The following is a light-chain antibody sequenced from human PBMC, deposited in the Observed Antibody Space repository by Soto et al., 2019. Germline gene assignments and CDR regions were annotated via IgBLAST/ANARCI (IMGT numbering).Light chain of an antibody. J-gene: IGKJ1*01. Sequence: DIQMTQSPSTLSASVGDRVTITCRASQSIDTWLAWHQQKPGQAPKLLISKASSLESGVPSRFSGSGSGTEFTLTISSLQADDSATYYCQQYNCYRAFGQGTKVDIK. CDR2: KAS. V-gene: IGKV1-5*03. CDR1: QSIDTW. CDR3: QQYNCYRA.